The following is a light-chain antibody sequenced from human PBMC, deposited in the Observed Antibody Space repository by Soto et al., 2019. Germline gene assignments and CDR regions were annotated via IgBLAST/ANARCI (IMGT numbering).Light chain of an antibody. J-gene: IGKJ2*01. CDR2: RAS. CDR1: QSVSKW. V-gene: IGKV1-5*03. CDR3: QQYQDVPYT. Sequence: DIQMTQSPSTLSASVGDRVTFTCRASQSVSKWLAWYQQKAGQAPILLISRASDLESGVPSSFSGDGSETEFSLTINSLQPDDFGTYFCQQYQDVPYTFGQGTKLDIK.